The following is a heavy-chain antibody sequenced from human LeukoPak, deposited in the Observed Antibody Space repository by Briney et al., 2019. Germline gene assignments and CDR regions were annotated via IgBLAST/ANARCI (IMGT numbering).Heavy chain of an antibody. CDR2: ISTSGSTI. CDR3: AREVVVPAPHFGS. Sequence: GGSLRLSCAASGFTFIHYGMNWVRQAPGKGLEWVSYISTSGSTIYYADSVKGRFTISRDTTKNSLYLQMNSLGVEDTAVYYCAREVVVPAPHFGSWGQGTLVTVSS. J-gene: IGHJ4*02. D-gene: IGHD2-21*02. CDR1: GFTFIHYG. V-gene: IGHV3-48*03.